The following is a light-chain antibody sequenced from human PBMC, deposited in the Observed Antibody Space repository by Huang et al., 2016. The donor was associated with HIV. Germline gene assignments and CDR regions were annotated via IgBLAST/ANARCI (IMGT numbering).Light chain of an antibody. CDR1: QSIRTY. V-gene: IGKV1-39*01. J-gene: IGKJ2*02. CDR3: HQSYDTPRT. Sequence: DIQLTQSPSSLSASGGDRVTITCRASQSIRTYLNWYQQKPGKAPKLLIYVSSSMQSGVPSRFSGSGAATDFTLIISSLQPEDFVTYYCHQSYDTPRTFGQGTKLEIK. CDR2: VSS.